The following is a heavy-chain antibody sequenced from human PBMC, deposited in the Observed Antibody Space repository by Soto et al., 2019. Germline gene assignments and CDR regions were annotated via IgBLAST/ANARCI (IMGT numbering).Heavy chain of an antibody. CDR1: GFTFDDYA. D-gene: IGHD6-19*01. Sequence: EVQLVESGGGLVQPGRSLRLSCAASGFTFDDYAMHWVRQAPGKGLEWVSGISWNSGSIGSADSVKGRFTISRDNAKNSLYLQMNSLRAEVTALYYGAKDRAVAGPVAAFDIWGQGTMVTVSS. J-gene: IGHJ3*02. CDR3: AKDRAVAGPVAAFDI. V-gene: IGHV3-9*01. CDR2: ISWNSGSI.